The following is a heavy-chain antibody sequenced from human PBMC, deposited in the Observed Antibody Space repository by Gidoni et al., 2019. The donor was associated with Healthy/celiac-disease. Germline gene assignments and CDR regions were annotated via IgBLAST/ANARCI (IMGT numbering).Heavy chain of an antibody. J-gene: IGHJ4*02. CDR2: ISAYNGNT. D-gene: IGHD3-10*01. Sequence: QVQLVQSGAEVKKPGASVKVPCKASGYTFTSYGISWVRPAPGQGLEWMGWISAYNGNTNYEQKLQGRVTMTTDTSTSTSYMELRSLRSDDTAVYYCARRSGSYYNFGCDYWGQGTLVTVSS. CDR1: GYTFTSYG. V-gene: IGHV1-18*01. CDR3: ARRSGSYYNFGCDY.